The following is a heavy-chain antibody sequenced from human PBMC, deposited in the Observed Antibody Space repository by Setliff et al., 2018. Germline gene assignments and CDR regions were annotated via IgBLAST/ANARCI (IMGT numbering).Heavy chain of an antibody. D-gene: IGHD3-3*02. Sequence: GESLKISCAVSGFGFHDYGMGWVRQAPGRGLEWVSSINWNGVSIGYADSVKGRFTISRDNAKNSLYLQMNSLRAEDTALYYCARVPRIIIMVGVISHYYYMDVWGKGTTVTVSS. J-gene: IGHJ6*03. CDR1: GFGFHDYG. V-gene: IGHV3-20*04. CDR3: ARVPRIIIMVGVISHYYYMDV. CDR2: INWNGVSI.